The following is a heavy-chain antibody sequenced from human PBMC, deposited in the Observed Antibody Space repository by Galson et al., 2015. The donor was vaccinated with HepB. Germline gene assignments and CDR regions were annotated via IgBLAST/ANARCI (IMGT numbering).Heavy chain of an antibody. J-gene: IGHJ4*02. V-gene: IGHV1-46*01. CDR3: TRACSSTSCYTPYFDY. CDR1: GYTFTSYY. CDR2: INPSGGST. Sequence: SVKVSCKASGYTFTSYYMHWVRQAPGQGLEWMGIINPSGGSTSYAQKFQGRVTMTRDTSTSTVYMELSSLRSEGTAVYYCTRACSSTSCYTPYFDYWGQGTLVTVSS. D-gene: IGHD2-2*02.